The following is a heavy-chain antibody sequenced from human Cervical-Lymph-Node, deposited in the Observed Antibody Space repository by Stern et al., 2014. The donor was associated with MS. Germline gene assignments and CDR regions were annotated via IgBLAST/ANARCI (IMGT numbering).Heavy chain of an antibody. J-gene: IGHJ4*02. CDR3: ATDRGFK. CDR2: LDPEDGET. Sequence: VQLVESGAEVKKPGASVTVSCNVSGHPLSELAIHWLRQLPTSGLEWRGQLDPEDGETVYAQSLQGRLTMTEDTNTGTAYMTLTALTSDDTAVYYCATDRGFKWGLGTLVAVSS. V-gene: IGHV1-24*01. D-gene: IGHD3-10*01. CDR1: GHPLSELA.